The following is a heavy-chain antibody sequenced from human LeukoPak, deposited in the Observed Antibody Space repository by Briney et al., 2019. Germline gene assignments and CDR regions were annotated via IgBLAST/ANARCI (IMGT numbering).Heavy chain of an antibody. Sequence: SETLSLTCTVSGGSISSYYWSWIRQPPGKGLEWIGYIYYSGSTNYNPSLKSRVTISVDTFKNQFSLKLSSVTAADTAVYYCARATSGSYYSAFDIWGQGTMVTVSS. CDR2: IYYSGST. V-gene: IGHV4-59*01. D-gene: IGHD1-26*01. J-gene: IGHJ3*02. CDR3: ARATSGSYYSAFDI. CDR1: GGSISSYY.